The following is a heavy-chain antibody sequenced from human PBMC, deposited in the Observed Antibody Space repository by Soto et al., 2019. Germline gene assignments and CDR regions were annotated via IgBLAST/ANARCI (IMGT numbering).Heavy chain of an antibody. Sequence: AAVKVSCKASGYTFTSYAMHWVRQAPGQRLEWMGWINAGNGNTKYSQKFQGRVTITRDTSASTAYMELSSLRSEGTAVYYCARLGYSYGRGDYYYYGMGVWGQGTTVTVSS. D-gene: IGHD5-18*01. V-gene: IGHV1-3*01. CDR1: GYTFTSYA. CDR3: ARLGYSYGRGDYYYYGMGV. J-gene: IGHJ6*02. CDR2: INAGNGNT.